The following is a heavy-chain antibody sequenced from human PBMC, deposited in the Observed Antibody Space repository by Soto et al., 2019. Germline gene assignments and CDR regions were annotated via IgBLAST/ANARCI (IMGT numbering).Heavy chain of an antibody. Sequence: GGSLRLSCAASGFTFSDYYMSWIRQAPGKGLEWVSYISSSGSTIYYADSVKGRFTISRDNAKNTLYLQMNSLRAEDTAVYYCARDLDDFWSGHDAFDIWGQGTMVTVSS. J-gene: IGHJ3*02. D-gene: IGHD3-3*01. CDR3: ARDLDDFWSGHDAFDI. CDR1: GFTFSDYY. CDR2: ISSSGSTI. V-gene: IGHV3-11*04.